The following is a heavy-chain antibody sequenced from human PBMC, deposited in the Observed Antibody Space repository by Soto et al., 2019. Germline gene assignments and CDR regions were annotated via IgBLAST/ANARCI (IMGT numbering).Heavy chain of an antibody. CDR1: GFSFSSYA. J-gene: IGHJ6*02. D-gene: IGHD4-4*01. Sequence: LILSCAGSGFSFSSYAMHWFRQAPGKGLEWVAVISYDGSNKYYADSVKGRFTISRDNSKNTLYLQMNSLRAEDTAVYYCARERNHRLDYYYYGMDVWGQGTTVTVSS. CDR2: ISYDGSNK. V-gene: IGHV3-30-3*01. CDR3: ARERNHRLDYYYYGMDV.